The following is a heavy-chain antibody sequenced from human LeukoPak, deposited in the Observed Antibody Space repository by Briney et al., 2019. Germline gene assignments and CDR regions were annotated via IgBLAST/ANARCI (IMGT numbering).Heavy chain of an antibody. J-gene: IGHJ4*02. V-gene: IGHV3-30*04. CDR1: GFTFSSYA. CDR2: ISYDGSNK. CDR3: ARVAKGDDY. Sequence: GGSLRLSCAASGFTFSSYAMHWVRQAPGKGLEWVAVISYDGSNKYYADSVKGRFTISRDNSKNTLYLQMNSLRAEDTAVYYCARVAKGDDYWGQGTLVTVSS.